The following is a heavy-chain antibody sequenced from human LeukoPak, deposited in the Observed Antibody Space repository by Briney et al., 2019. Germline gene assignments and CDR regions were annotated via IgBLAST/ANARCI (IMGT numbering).Heavy chain of an antibody. CDR1: GGSFSGYY. V-gene: IGHV4-34*01. D-gene: IGHD2-2*01. J-gene: IGHJ4*02. CDR2: INHSGSA. Sequence: SETLSLTCAVSGGSFSGYYWTWIRQPPGKGLEWIGEINHSGSANYNPSLMSRVTISLDTSKNHFSLNLSSVTAADTAVYYCARGGGWYCSSTSCYPLDYWGQGTLVTVSS. CDR3: ARGGGWYCSSTSCYPLDY.